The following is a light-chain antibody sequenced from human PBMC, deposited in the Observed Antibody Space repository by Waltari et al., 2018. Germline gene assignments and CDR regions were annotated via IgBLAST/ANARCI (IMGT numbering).Light chain of an antibody. CDR2: AAS. CDR1: QTIKTY. Sequence: DIQMTQSPSSLSARVGDTVTITCRASQTIKTYLSWYQQKPGKAPKLLIYAASSVLSGVRSRFSGSGSGTDFALTISSLQPEAFATYYCQQGYTTFTFGQGTRLEIK. J-gene: IGKJ5*01. CDR3: QQGYTTFT. V-gene: IGKV1-39*01.